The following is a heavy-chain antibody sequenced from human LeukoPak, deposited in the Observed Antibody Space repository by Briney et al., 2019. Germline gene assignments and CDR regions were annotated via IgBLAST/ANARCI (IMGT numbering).Heavy chain of an antibody. CDR3: ARSLYSSGWYSGY. Sequence: SETLSLTCTVSGGSISIYYWSWIRQPLGKGLEWVGYIYYSGSTNYNPSLKSRVTISVDTSKNQFSLKLSSVTAADTAVYFCARSLYSSGWYSGYWGQGTLVTVSS. D-gene: IGHD6-19*01. J-gene: IGHJ4*02. CDR1: GGSISIYY. CDR2: IYYSGST. V-gene: IGHV4-59*08.